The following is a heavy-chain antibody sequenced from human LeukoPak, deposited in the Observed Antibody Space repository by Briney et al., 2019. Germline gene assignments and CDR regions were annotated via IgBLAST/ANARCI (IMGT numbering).Heavy chain of an antibody. CDR3: ARDLSNWNSVWAF. V-gene: IGHV4-61*02. J-gene: IGHJ4*02. Sequence: SETLSLTCPVSGGSISSVSYYWSWIRQPAGKGLEWIGRSYTSGSTNYSPSLKSRVTILVDTSKTQFSLKLSSVTAADTAVYYCARDLSNWNSVWAFWGQGTLVTVSS. CDR2: SYTSGST. D-gene: IGHD1-7*01. CDR1: GGSISSVSYY.